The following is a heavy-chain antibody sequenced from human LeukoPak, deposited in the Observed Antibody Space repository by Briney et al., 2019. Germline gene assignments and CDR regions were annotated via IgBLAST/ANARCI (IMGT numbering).Heavy chain of an antibody. CDR3: CRDGYKLRGDY. CDR2: IKQDGSEK. CDR1: GFTFSSYW. V-gene: IGHV3-7*01. D-gene: IGHD5-24*01. J-gene: IGHJ4*02. Sequence: GGSLGLSCAASGFTFSSYWMSWVRQAPGKGLEWVANIKQDGSEKYYVDSVKGRFTISRDNAKNSLYLQMNSLRAEDTAVYYCCRDGYKLRGDYWGQGTLVTVSS.